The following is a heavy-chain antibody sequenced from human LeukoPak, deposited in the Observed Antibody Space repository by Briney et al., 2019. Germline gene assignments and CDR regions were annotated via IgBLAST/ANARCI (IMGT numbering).Heavy chain of an antibody. V-gene: IGHV1-46*01. CDR1: GYTSTSYY. J-gene: IGHJ4*02. CDR3: ARDSRSNYYDSSCFDY. CDR2: INPSGGST. D-gene: IGHD3-22*01. Sequence: ASVKVSCKASGYTSTSYYMHWVRQAPGQGLEWMGIINPSGGSTSYAQKFQGRVTMTRDTSTSTVYMELSSLRSEDTAVYYCARDSRSNYYDSSCFDYWGQGTLVTVSS.